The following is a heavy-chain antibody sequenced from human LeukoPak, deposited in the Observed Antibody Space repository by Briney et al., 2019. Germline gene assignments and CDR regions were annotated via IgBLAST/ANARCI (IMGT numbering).Heavy chain of an antibody. V-gene: IGHV4-59*08. CDR1: GGSISSYY. Sequence: KASETLSLTCTVSGGSISSYYWSWIRQPPGKGLEWIGYIYYSGSTNYNPSLKSRVTISVDTSKNQFSLKLSSVTAADTAVYYCAGVTAVADLGWFDPWGQGTLVTVS. D-gene: IGHD6-19*01. J-gene: IGHJ5*02. CDR3: AGVTAVADLGWFDP. CDR2: IYYSGST.